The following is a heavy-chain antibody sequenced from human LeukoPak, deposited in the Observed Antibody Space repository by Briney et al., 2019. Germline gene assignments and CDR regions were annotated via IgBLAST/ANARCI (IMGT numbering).Heavy chain of an antibody. D-gene: IGHD2-8*01. CDR1: GGTFSSYA. Sequence: GASVKVSCKASGGTFSSYAISWVRQAPGQGLEWMGGIIPIFGTANYAQKFQGRVTITADKSTSTAYMELSSLRSEDTAVYYCARSGDRYCTNGVCYYYYYMDVWGEGTTVTVSS. CDR2: IIPIFGTA. V-gene: IGHV1-69*06. J-gene: IGHJ6*03. CDR3: ARSGDRYCTNGVCYYYYYMDV.